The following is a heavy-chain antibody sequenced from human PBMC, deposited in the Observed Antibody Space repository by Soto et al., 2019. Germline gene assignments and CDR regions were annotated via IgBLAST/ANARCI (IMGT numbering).Heavy chain of an antibody. CDR3: AKESTYPLDY. CDR1: GGSFIGYY. J-gene: IGHJ4*02. D-gene: IGHD2-2*01. Sequence: SETLSVTCAVYGGSFIGYYWRWIRQPPGKGLEWIGEINHSGSTNYNPSLKSRVTISIDTSKNQFSLKLSSVTAADTAVYYCAKESTYPLDYWGQGTLVTVSS. CDR2: INHSGST. V-gene: IGHV4-34*01.